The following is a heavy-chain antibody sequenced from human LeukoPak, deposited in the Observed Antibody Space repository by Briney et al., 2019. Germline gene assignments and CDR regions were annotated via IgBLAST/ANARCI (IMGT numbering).Heavy chain of an antibody. CDR1: GFTFSSYA. D-gene: IGHD3-22*01. CDR3: AKDLSHYYYDSSPQGSDAFDI. J-gene: IGHJ3*02. V-gene: IGHV3-23*01. Sequence: PGGSLRLSCAASGFTFSSYAMSWVRQAPGKGLEWVSAISGSGGSTYYADSVKGRFTISRDNSKNTLYLQMNSLRAEDTAVYYCAKDLSHYYYDSSPQGSDAFDIWGQGTMVTVSS. CDR2: ISGSGGST.